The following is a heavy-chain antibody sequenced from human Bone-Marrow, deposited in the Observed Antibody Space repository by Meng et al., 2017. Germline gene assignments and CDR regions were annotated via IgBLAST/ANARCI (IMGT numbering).Heavy chain of an antibody. J-gene: IGHJ6*02. CDR2: IYPGDSDT. Sequence: KVSCKGSGYSFTSYWIGWVRQRPGKGLEWMGIIYPGDSDTRYSPSFQGQVTISADKSISTAYLQWSSLKASDTAMYYCARRGHSGYVGDYYYGMDVWGQGTTVTVSS. D-gene: IGHD5-12*01. V-gene: IGHV5-51*01. CDR3: ARRGHSGYVGDYYYGMDV. CDR1: GYSFTSYW.